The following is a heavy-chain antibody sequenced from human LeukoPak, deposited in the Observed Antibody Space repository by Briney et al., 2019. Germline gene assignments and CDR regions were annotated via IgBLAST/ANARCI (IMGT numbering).Heavy chain of an antibody. CDR3: ARDRYSYALNYYYYYGMDV. J-gene: IGHJ6*02. CDR1: GFTFSSYG. V-gene: IGHV3-33*01. CDR2: IWYDGSNK. Sequence: GGSLRLSCAASGFTFSSYGMHWVRQAPGKGLEWVAVIWYDGSNKYYADSVKGRFTISRDNSKNTLYLQMNSLRAEDTAVYYCARDRYSYALNYYYYYGMDVWGQGTTVTVSS. D-gene: IGHD5-18*01.